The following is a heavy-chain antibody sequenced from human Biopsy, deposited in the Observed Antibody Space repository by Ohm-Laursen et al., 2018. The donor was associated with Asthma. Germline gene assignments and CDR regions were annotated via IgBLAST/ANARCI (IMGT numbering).Heavy chain of an antibody. CDR1: GYTFNSAG. J-gene: IGHJ6*02. Sequence: SPVKVSRKTSGYTFNSAGITWARQAPGQGLEWMGCISVYNGNTKVTQKLQDRVPMITDTSTSTAYMELRSLRSDDTAVYFCARAVDYSHYYGIDVWGQGTTVTVS. CDR2: ISVYNGNT. V-gene: IGHV1-18*01. CDR3: ARAVDYSHYYGIDV. D-gene: IGHD3-10*01.